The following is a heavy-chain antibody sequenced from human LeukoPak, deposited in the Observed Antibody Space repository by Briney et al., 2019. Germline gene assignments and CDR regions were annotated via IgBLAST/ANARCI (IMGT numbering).Heavy chain of an antibody. J-gene: IGHJ6*04. Sequence: GESLKISCKGSGYSFTSYWIGWVRQMPGKGLEWMGVIYPADSDTRYSPFFQGQVTISADKSISTAYLQWSSLKASDTAMYYCARQLERGPYYYYGMDVWGKGTTVTVSS. D-gene: IGHD1-1*01. CDR2: IYPADSDT. CDR1: GYSFTSYW. V-gene: IGHV5-51*01. CDR3: ARQLERGPYYYYGMDV.